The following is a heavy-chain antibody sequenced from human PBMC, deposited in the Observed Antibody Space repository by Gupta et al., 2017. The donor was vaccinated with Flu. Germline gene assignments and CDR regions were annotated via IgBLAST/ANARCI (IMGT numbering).Heavy chain of an antibody. CDR3: AKDVVGATGSYYYGMDV. D-gene: IGHD1-26*01. CDR1: GFTFDDYT. J-gene: IGHJ6*02. CDR2: ISWDGGST. Sequence: EVQLVESGGAVVQPGGSLRLSCAASGFTFDDYTMHWVRQAPGKGLEWVSLISWDGGSTYYADSVKGRFTISRDNSKNSLYLQMNSLRTEDTALYYCAKDVVGATGSYYYGMDVWGQGTTVTVSS. V-gene: IGHV3-43*01.